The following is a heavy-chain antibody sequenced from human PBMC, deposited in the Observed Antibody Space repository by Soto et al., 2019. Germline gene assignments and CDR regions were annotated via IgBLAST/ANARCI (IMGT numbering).Heavy chain of an antibody. J-gene: IGHJ4*02. CDR2: ISAYNGNT. CDR3: ARDAAAGLNDY. D-gene: IGHD6-13*01. CDR1: GYTITSYG. Sequence: QVQLVQSGAEVKKPGASVKVSCKASGYTITSYGIRWVRQAPGQGLEWMGWISAYNGNTKYVQKFQGRVTMTTDTSTSTAYMELRCLRSDDTAVYYCARDAAAGLNDYWGQGTLVTVSS. V-gene: IGHV1-18*01.